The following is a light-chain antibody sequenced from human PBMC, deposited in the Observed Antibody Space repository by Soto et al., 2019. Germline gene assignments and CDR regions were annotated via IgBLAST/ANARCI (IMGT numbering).Light chain of an antibody. CDR2: DVS. J-gene: IGLJ1*01. Sequence: QSVLTQPASVSGSPGQSITISCTGTSSDVGDYNYVSWYQHHPGKAPKLMIYDVSNRPSGVSNRFSGSKSGNTASLTISGLQPEDEADYYCSSYTTSNTRQIVFGTGTKVTV. CDR3: SSYTTSNTRQIV. CDR1: SSDVGDYNY. V-gene: IGLV2-14*03.